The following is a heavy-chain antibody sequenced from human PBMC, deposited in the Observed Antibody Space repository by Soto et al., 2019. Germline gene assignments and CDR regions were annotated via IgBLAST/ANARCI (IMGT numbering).Heavy chain of an antibody. CDR3: ARVYPHSRDIIVAETARNFHL. CDR1: GYTFTNYG. D-gene: IGHD2-15*01. V-gene: IGHV1-18*01. Sequence: ASVKVSCKASGYTFTNYGIIWVRQAPGQGLEWMGYISGYNGIRFYAQKFQGRVTMTADTSTSTAYMELQSLKSGDTAVYYCARVYPHSRDIIVAETARNFHLGGQEPRVPVPS. CDR2: ISGYNGIR. J-gene: IGHJ4*02.